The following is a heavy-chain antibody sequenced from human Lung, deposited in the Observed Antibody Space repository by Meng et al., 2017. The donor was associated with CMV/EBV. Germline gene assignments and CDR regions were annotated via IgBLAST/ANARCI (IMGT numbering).Heavy chain of an antibody. D-gene: IGHD2-21*02. CDR1: GFPFDDFP. CDR3: VKGGGEKVTFDAMDV. Sequence: ALKTLFAGSGFPFDDFPLHWDRLSPGDGLEWVSGISAHSGFIGYADSVKGRVTISRDNDRKSLSLEINTLRFEDTALYYCVKGGGEKVTFDAMDVWGQGTTVTGSS. J-gene: IGHJ6*02. V-gene: IGHV3-9*01. CDR2: ISAHSGFI.